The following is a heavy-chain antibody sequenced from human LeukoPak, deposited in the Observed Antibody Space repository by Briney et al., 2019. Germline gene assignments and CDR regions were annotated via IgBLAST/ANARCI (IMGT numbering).Heavy chain of an antibody. J-gene: IGHJ1*01. Sequence: SGGSLRLSCAASGFTVSNNRLSWVRQAPGMGLEWVSTIYSDGSTYYPDSVKGRFTISRDGSKNTLYLQLNSLRTEDTAIYYCVREREGSNSEHWGQGTLVTVSS. CDR2: IYSDGST. D-gene: IGHD1-26*01. V-gene: IGHV3-53*01. CDR3: VREREGSNSEH. CDR1: GFTVSNNR.